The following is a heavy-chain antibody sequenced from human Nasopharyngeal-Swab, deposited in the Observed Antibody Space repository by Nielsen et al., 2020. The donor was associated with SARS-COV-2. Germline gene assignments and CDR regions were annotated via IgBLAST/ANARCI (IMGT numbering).Heavy chain of an antibody. D-gene: IGHD3-10*01. CDR1: GFTFSSYS. J-gene: IGHJ4*02. V-gene: IGHV3-21*01. Sequence: GGSLRLSCAASGFTFSSYSMSWVRQAPGKGLEWVSSISSSSSCIYYADSVKGRFTISRDNAKNSLYLQMNSLRAEDTAVYYCARGVGAYGSGPLFDYWGQGTLVTVSS. CDR2: ISSSSSCI. CDR3: ARGVGAYGSGPLFDY.